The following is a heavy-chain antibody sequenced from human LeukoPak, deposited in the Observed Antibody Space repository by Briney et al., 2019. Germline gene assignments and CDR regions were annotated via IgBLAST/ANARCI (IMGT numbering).Heavy chain of an antibody. D-gene: IGHD2-15*01. J-gene: IGHJ6*02. CDR2: IYTSGST. V-gene: IGHV4-4*07. CDR1: GGSISSYY. CDR3: ARVQGYCSGGSCYYDPNREPYYYYYGMDV. Sequence: PSETLSLTCTVSGGSISSYYWSWIRQPAGKGLEWIGRIYTSGSTNYNPSLKSRVTMSVDTSKNQFSLKLSSVTAADTAVYYCARVQGYCSGGSCYYDPNREPYYYYYGMDVWGQGTTVTVSS.